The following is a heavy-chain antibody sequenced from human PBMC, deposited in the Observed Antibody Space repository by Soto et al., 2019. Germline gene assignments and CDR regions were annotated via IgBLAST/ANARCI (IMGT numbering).Heavy chain of an antibody. D-gene: IGHD3-16*01. CDR2: ISAYNGNT. CDR3: ARTVRGEADRGILNPFDY. V-gene: IGHV1-18*01. CDR1: GYTFTSYG. Sequence: QVQLVQSGAEVKKPGASVKVSCKASGYTFTSYGISWVRQAPGQGLEWMGWISAYNGNTNYAQKLQGRVTMTTDTPTSTAYMELRSLRSDDTAVYYCARTVRGEADRGILNPFDYWGQGTLVTVSS. J-gene: IGHJ4*02.